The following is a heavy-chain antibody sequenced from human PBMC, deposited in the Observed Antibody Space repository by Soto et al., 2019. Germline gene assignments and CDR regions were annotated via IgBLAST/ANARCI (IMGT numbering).Heavy chain of an antibody. D-gene: IGHD3-22*01. CDR3: ARSRDRGSGYYYDFDY. J-gene: IGHJ4*02. CDR1: GGTFSSYA. Sequence: SVKVSCKASGGTFSSYAISWVRQAPGQGLEWMGGIIPIFGTANYAQKFQGRVTITADESTSTAYMELSSLRSEDTAVYYCARSRDRGSGYYYDFDYWGQGTLVTVS. CDR2: IIPIFGTA. V-gene: IGHV1-69*13.